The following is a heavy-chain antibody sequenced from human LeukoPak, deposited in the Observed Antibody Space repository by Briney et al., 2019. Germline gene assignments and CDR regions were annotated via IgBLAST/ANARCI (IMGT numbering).Heavy chain of an antibody. CDR1: GYTFTGYY. D-gene: IGHD3-22*01. V-gene: IGHV1-2*02. CDR3: ARGVSITMIVVVISWFDP. Sequence: ASVKVSCKAPGYTFTGYYMHWVRQAPGQGLEWMGWINPNSGGTNYAQKFQGRVTMTRDTSISTAYMELSRLRSDDTAVYYCARGVSITMIVVVISWFDPWGQGTLVTVSS. J-gene: IGHJ5*02. CDR2: INPNSGGT.